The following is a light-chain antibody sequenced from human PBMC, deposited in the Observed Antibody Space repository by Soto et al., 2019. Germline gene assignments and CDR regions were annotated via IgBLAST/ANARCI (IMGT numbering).Light chain of an antibody. J-gene: IGLJ3*02. V-gene: IGLV2-14*01. CDR2: EDS. Sequence: QSVLTQPASVSGSPGQSITISCTGTTSDVDGYNFVSWYQQHPGKAPKLMIYEDSHRPSGVSNRFSGSKSGNTASLTISGLQAEDEADYYCNSYTSSSTPWLFGGGTKLTVL. CDR3: NSYTSSSTPWL. CDR1: TSDVDGYNF.